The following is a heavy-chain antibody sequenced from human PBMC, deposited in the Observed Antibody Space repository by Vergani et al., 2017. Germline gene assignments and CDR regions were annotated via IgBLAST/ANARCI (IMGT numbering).Heavy chain of an antibody. CDR3: AKAICTSCSYYYYGMDV. D-gene: IGHD2-2*01. Sequence: QVQLVQSGAEVKKPGASVKVSCKASGYTFTGYYMHWVRQAPGQGLEWMGWINPNSGGTNYAQKFQGRVTMTRDTSISTAYMELRSLRSDDTVVYYCAKAICTSCSYYYYGMDVWGQGTTVTVSS. J-gene: IGHJ6*02. V-gene: IGHV1-2*02. CDR2: INPNSGGT. CDR1: GYTFTGYY.